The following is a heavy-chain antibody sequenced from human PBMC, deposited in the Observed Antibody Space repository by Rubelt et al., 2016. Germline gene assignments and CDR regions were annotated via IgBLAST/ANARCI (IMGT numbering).Heavy chain of an antibody. V-gene: IGHV5-51*01. CDR2: IYPGDSDT. J-gene: IGHJ3*02. D-gene: IGHD1-26*01. Sequence: EVQLVQSGAEVKKPGESLKISCKGSGCSFTSYWIGWVRQMPGKGLEWMGIIYPGDSDTRDSPSCEGQVTSSSDKSISTAYLQWSSLKASDTAMYYCARHGQVQSGDAFDIWGQGTMVTVSS. CDR3: ARHGQVQSGDAFDI. CDR1: GCSFTSYW.